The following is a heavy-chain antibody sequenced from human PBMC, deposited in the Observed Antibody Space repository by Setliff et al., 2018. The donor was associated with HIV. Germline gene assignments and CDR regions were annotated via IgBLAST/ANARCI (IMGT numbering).Heavy chain of an antibody. D-gene: IGHD5-12*01. CDR1: GFTFSSYS. J-gene: IGHJ4*02. CDR2: ISSSSSYI. V-gene: IGHV3-21*01. Sequence: PGGSLRLSCAASGFTFSSYSMNWVRQAPGKGLEWVSSISSSSSYIYYADSVKGRFTISRDNAKNSLYLQMNSLRAEDTAVYYCAKDSGYEGDHYFDYWGQGTLVTVSS. CDR3: AKDSGYEGDHYFDY.